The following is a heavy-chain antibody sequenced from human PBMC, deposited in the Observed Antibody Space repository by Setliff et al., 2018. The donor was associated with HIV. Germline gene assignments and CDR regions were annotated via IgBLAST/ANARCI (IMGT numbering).Heavy chain of an antibody. J-gene: IGHJ3*02. Sequence: LRLSCTASGFTFSSYEMNWVRQAPGKGLEWVSYISSSASSIHYADSVKGRFTISRDNAKNSLYLQMNSLRAEDTAVYYCAREGRDGYTSADAFDIWGHGTMVTVSS. CDR3: AREGRDGYTSADAFDI. CDR2: ISSSASSI. D-gene: IGHD5-12*01. CDR1: GFTFSSYE. V-gene: IGHV3-48*03.